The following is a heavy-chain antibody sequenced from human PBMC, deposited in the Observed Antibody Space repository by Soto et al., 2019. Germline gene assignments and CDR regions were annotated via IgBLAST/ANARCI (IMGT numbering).Heavy chain of an antibody. CDR3: AKDLGGWYGSVAFDT. D-gene: IGHD6-19*01. V-gene: IGHV3-9*01. J-gene: IGHJ3*02. CDR2: ISWNSART. CDR1: GFTFDDNA. Sequence: GGSLRLSCAASGFTFDDNAMHWVRQAPGKGLEWVSGISWNSARTGYADSVKGRFTISRDNAKNSLYLQMNSLRADDTALYYCAKDLGGWYGSVAFDTWGQGTMVTVSS.